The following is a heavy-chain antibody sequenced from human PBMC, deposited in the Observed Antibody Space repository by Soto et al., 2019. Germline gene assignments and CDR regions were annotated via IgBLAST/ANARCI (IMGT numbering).Heavy chain of an antibody. V-gene: IGHV4-39*01. J-gene: IGHJ6*03. Sequence: PSETLSLTCTVSGGSISSSSYYWGWIRQPPGKGLEWIGSIYYSGSTYYNPSLKSRVTISVDTSKNQFSLKLSSVTAADTAVYYCARHITMVRGVRLVHYMDVWGKGTTVTVSS. CDR2: IYYSGST. CDR3: ARHITMVRGVRLVHYMDV. D-gene: IGHD3-10*01. CDR1: GGSISSSSYY.